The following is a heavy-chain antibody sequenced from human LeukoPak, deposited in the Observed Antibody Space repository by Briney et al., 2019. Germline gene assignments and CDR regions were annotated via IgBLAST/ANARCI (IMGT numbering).Heavy chain of an antibody. CDR1: GDSISSGDYS. CDR3: AKQLGYCSDGSCYFPY. CDR2: IYYSGST. D-gene: IGHD2-15*01. V-gene: IGHV4-31*03. J-gene: IGHJ4*02. Sequence: SETLSLTSTVSGDSISSGDYSWSWIRQHPGKGLEWIGYIYYSGSTYYNPSLKSRVTISVDTSKNQFSLKLSSVTAADTAVYYCAKQLGYCSDGSCYFPYWGQGTLVTVSS.